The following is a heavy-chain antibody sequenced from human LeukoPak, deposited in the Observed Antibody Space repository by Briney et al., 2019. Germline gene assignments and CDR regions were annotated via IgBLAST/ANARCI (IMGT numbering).Heavy chain of an antibody. J-gene: IGHJ4*02. Sequence: GGSLRVSCTASGFTFGDYAMSWVRQAPGKGLEWVGFIRSKAYGGTTEYAASVKGRFTISRDDSKSIAYLQMNSLKTEDTAVYYCTSASMIVVVSTFDYWGQGTLVTVSS. CDR1: GFTFGDYA. CDR3: TSASMIVVVSTFDY. CDR2: IRSKAYGGTT. D-gene: IGHD3-22*01. V-gene: IGHV3-49*04.